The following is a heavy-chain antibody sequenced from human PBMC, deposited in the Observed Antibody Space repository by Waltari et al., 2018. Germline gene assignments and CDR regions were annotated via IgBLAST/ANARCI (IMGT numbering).Heavy chain of an antibody. Sequence: QVQLVQSGAEVKKPGSSVKVSCKASGGTFSSYAISWVRQAPGQGLEWMGGTIPIFGTANYAQKFQGRVTITADKSTSTAYMELSSLRSEDTSVYYCARGNYDSSGYYYVGINWFDPWGQGTLVTVSS. D-gene: IGHD3-22*01. V-gene: IGHV1-69*14. CDR1: GGTFSSYA. J-gene: IGHJ5*02. CDR2: TIPIFGTA. CDR3: ARGNYDSSGYYYVGINWFDP.